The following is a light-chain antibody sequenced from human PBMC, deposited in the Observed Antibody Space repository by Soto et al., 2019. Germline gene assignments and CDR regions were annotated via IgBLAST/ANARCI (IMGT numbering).Light chain of an antibody. J-gene: IGKJ1*01. CDR2: GAS. Sequence: IVLTQSPGTLSLSPGERATLSCRASQSVSNNYLAWYQQKPGQAPRLLIFGASSRATGIPDRFSGSGSGTDFTLTISRLESEDFAVYFCQHYGSSTWTFGQGTKVDIK. CDR3: QHYGSSTWT. V-gene: IGKV3-20*01. CDR1: QSVSNNY.